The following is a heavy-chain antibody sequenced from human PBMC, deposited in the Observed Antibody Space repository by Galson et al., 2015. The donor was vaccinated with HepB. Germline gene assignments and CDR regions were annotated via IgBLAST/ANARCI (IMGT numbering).Heavy chain of an antibody. D-gene: IGHD3-3*01. J-gene: IGHJ4*02. CDR1: GYTFTSYG. CDR2: ISAYNGNT. CDR3: ARASGGVVHYYFDY. Sequence: SVNVSCKASGYTFTSYGISWVRQAPGQGLEWMGWISAYNGNTNYAQKLQGRVTMTTDTSTSTAYMELRSLRSDDTAVYYCARASGGVVHYYFDYWGQGTLVTVSS. V-gene: IGHV1-18*04.